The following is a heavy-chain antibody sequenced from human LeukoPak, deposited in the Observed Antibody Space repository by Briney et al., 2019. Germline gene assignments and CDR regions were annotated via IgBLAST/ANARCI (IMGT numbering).Heavy chain of an antibody. CDR3: ARESDSSGPFAFDI. CDR2: IYYSGST. Sequence: PSETLSLTCAVSGGSISSGGYSWSWIRQPPGKGLEWIGYIYYSGSTYYNPSLKSRVTISVDTSKNQFSLKLSSVTAADTAVYYCARESDSSGPFAFDIWGQGTMVTVSS. CDR1: GGSISSGGYS. V-gene: IGHV4-30-4*07. D-gene: IGHD3-22*01. J-gene: IGHJ3*02.